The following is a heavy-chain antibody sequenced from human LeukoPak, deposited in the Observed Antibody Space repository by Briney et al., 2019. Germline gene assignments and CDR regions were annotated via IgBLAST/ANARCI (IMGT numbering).Heavy chain of an antibody. D-gene: IGHD3-22*01. V-gene: IGHV3-48*03. Sequence: PGGSLRLSCAASGFTFSSYEMNWVRQAPGKGLEWVSYISSSGSTIYYADSVKGRFTISRDNAKNSLYLQMNSLRAEDTAVYYCAIDFTPARRIYDSSGYHDAFDIWGQGTMVTVSS. CDR3: AIDFTPARRIYDSSGYHDAFDI. CDR1: GFTFSSYE. J-gene: IGHJ3*02. CDR2: ISSSGSTI.